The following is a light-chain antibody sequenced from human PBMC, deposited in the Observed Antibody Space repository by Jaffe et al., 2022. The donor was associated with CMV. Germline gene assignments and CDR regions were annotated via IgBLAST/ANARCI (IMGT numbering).Light chain of an antibody. CDR2: EVS. J-gene: IGLJ2*01. Sequence: QSALTQPPSASGSPGQSVTISCTGTSSDVGGYNSVSWYQQHPGKAPKVMIYEVSKRPSGVPDRFSGSKSGNTASLTVSGLQAEDEADYYCSSYAGSNTYVFGGGTKVTVL. V-gene: IGLV2-8*01. CDR3: SSYAGSNTYV. CDR1: SSDVGGYNS.